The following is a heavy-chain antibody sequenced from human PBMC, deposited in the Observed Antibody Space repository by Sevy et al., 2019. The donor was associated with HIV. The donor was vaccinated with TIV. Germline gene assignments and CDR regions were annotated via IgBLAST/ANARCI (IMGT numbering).Heavy chain of an antibody. Sequence: GGSLRLSCAASGFTFSKYSMSWVRQPPGKGLEWVSTLSFGCGEINYADSVKGRFTISRDNSKSSVYLQMNNLRPEDTAVYYCARDPTPSIAVAGTVFEGGDYWGQGTLVTVSS. CDR3: ARDPTPSIAVAGTVFEGGDY. V-gene: IGHV3-23*01. CDR1: GFTFSKYS. D-gene: IGHD6-19*01. CDR2: LSFGCGEI. J-gene: IGHJ4*02.